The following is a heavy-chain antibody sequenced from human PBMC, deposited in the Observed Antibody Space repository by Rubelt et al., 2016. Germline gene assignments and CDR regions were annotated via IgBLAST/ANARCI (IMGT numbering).Heavy chain of an antibody. D-gene: IGHD3-10*01. Sequence: QVQLQQWGAGLLKPSETLSLTCAVYGGSFSGYYWSWIRQPPGKGLEWIGEINHSGSTNYNPSLKSRVTSSVDTSKNQFSLELSSVTAADTAVYYCARSIWFGELPRDYYYGMDVWGQGTTVTVSS. V-gene: IGHV4-34*01. CDR2: INHSGST. CDR1: GGSFSGYY. J-gene: IGHJ6*02. CDR3: ARSIWFGELPRDYYYGMDV.